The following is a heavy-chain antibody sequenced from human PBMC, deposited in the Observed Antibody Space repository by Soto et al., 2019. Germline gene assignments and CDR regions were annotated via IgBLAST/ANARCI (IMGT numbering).Heavy chain of an antibody. J-gene: IGHJ6*02. CDR1: GFSLNTYW. D-gene: IGHD6-6*01. CDR2: IFPGDSDT. Sequence: PGESLKISCNASGFSLNTYWIGWVRQKPGKGLEWMGSIFPGDSDTRYSPSFQGQVIISADRSISTAYLQWRSLKASDTAIYYCARQGRLYSGSGYYYGMDVWGQGTTVTVSS. CDR3: ARQGRLYSGSGYYYGMDV. V-gene: IGHV5-51*01.